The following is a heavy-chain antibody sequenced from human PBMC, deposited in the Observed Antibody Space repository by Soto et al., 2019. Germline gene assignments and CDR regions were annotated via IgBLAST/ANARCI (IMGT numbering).Heavy chain of an antibody. V-gene: IGHV4-34*01. CDR2: INHSGST. J-gene: IGHJ3*02. CDR3: ARKEDDAFDI. CDR1: GGSFSGYY. Sequence: QVQLQQWGAGLLKPSETLSLTCAVYGGSFSGYYWSWIRQPPGKGLEWIGEINHSGSTNYNPSLNGRVTISVDTSKNQFSVKLSSGTAADAAVYYCARKEDDAFDIWGQGTMVTVSS.